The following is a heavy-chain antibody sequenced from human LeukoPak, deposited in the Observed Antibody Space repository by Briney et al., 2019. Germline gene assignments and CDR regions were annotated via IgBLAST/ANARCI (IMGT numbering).Heavy chain of an antibody. D-gene: IGHD2-2*01. J-gene: IGHJ6*02. CDR1: GGTFSSYA. V-gene: IGHV1-69*13. Sequence: SVKVSCKASGGTFSSYAISWVRQAPGQGLEWMGGIIPIFGTANYAQKFQGRVTITADESTNTAYMELGGLKYEDTAVYYCARGGYCSNSNCYETYNYYFGLDVWGQGTTVNVS. CDR2: IIPIFGTA. CDR3: ARGGYCSNSNCYETYNYYFGLDV.